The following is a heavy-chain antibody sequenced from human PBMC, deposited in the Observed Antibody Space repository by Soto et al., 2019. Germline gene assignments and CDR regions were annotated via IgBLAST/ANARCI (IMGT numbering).Heavy chain of an antibody. J-gene: IGHJ5*02. CDR1: GGSISSSNW. CDR2: IYHSGST. D-gene: IGHD3-3*01. Sequence: QVQLQDSGPGLVKPSGTLSLTCAVSGGSISSSNWWSWVRQPPGKGLEWIGEIYHSGSTYYNPSLKSRVTISVDKSKTQFSLKLSSVTAADTDVYYCARVWTPSTNWFDPWGQGTLVTVSS. V-gene: IGHV4-4*02. CDR3: ARVWTPSTNWFDP.